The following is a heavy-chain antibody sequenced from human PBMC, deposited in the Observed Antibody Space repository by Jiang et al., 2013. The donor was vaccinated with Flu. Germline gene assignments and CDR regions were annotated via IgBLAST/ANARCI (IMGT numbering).Heavy chain of an antibody. D-gene: IGHD1-26*01. Sequence: TLTLTCTFSGFSLTTNGMCVNWIRQPPGKALEWLARIDWDDDKNYNTSLRARLTISKDTSKNQVVLTMTNMDPVDTATYYCALSIRPVGARGFDYWGQGTLVTVSS. V-gene: IGHV2-70*12. CDR1: GFSLTTNGMC. J-gene: IGHJ4*02. CDR2: IDWDDDK. CDR3: ALSIRPVGARGFDY.